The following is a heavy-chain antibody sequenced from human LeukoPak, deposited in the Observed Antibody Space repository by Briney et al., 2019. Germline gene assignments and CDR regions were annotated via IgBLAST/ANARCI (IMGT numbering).Heavy chain of an antibody. D-gene: IGHD6-19*01. CDR3: AKDAVAGAWGSRFDY. CDR2: ISGAGDNT. CDR1: GFTFTNYA. Sequence: GASLRLSCAASGFTFTNYAMSWVRQAPGKGREWVSAISGAGDNTYYADSVKGRYTISRDNSNNTLYLQMNSLRAENTAVYYCAKDAVAGAWGSRFDYWGQGTLVTVSS. V-gene: IGHV3-23*01. J-gene: IGHJ4*02.